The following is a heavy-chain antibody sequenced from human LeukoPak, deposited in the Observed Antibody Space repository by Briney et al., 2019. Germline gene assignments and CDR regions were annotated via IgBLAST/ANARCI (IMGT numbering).Heavy chain of an antibody. CDR1: GGTFSSYA. CDR2: IIPIFGTA. V-gene: IGHV1-69*13. Sequence: ASVKVSCKASGGTFSSYAISWVRQAPGHGLEWMGGIIPIFGTANYAQKFQGRVTITADESTSTAYMELSSLRSEDTAVYYCAREGTTNYNWFDPWGQGTLVTVSS. J-gene: IGHJ5*02. D-gene: IGHD4-11*01. CDR3: AREGTTNYNWFDP.